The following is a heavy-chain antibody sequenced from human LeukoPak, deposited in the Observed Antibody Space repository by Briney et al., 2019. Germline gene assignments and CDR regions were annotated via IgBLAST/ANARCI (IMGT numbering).Heavy chain of an antibody. CDR2: INHSGST. CDR3: ARQLRRRGGAFDI. J-gene: IGHJ3*02. Sequence: SETLSLTCAVSGGSFSGYYWSWIRQPPGKGLEWIGEINHSGSTNYNPSLKSRVTISVDTSKNQFSLKLSSVTAADTAVYYCARQLRRRGGAFDIWGQGTMVTVSS. V-gene: IGHV4-34*01. CDR1: GGSFSGYY. D-gene: IGHD1-7*01.